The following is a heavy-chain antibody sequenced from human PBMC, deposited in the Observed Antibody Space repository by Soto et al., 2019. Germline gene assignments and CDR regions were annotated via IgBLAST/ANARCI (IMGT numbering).Heavy chain of an antibody. CDR1: GFTFTSYS. CDR3: ARVVDYYDPYYYYGMDV. V-gene: IGHV3-21*01. Sequence: EVQLVESGGGLVKPGGSLRLSCAAYGFTFTSYSMNWVRQAPVKGLEWVSSISSSSSYIYYADSVKGRFTISRDNAQNSLYLQMNSLRAEDTAVYYCARVVDYYDPYYYYGMDVWGQGTTVTVSS. D-gene: IGHD3-22*01. CDR2: ISSSSSYI. J-gene: IGHJ6*02.